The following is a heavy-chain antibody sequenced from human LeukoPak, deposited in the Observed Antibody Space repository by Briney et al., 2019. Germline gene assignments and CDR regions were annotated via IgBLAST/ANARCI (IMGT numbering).Heavy chain of an antibody. D-gene: IGHD4-11*01. J-gene: IGHJ5*02. CDR2: IYYSGST. CDR1: GGSISSSSYY. V-gene: IGHV4-39*07. CDR3: TRGARDSNYYWFDP. Sequence: SETLSLTCTVSGGSISSSSYYWGWIRQPPGKGLEWIGSIYYSGSTYYNPSLKSRVTISVDTSKNQFSLKLSSVTAADTAVYYCTRGARDSNYYWFDPWGQGTLVTVSS.